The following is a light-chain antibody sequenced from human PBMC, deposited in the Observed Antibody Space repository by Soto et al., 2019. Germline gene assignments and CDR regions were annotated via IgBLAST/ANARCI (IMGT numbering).Light chain of an antibody. CDR2: AAS. V-gene: IGKV1-39*01. CDR3: QQSSAT. Sequence: DIPMTQSPSSLSASVGDRVTITCRASQSISSYLNWYQQKPGKAPKLLIYAASSLQSGVPSRFSGSGSGTDFTLTISSLQPEDFATYYCQQSSATFGQGTKLEIK. CDR1: QSISSY. J-gene: IGKJ2*01.